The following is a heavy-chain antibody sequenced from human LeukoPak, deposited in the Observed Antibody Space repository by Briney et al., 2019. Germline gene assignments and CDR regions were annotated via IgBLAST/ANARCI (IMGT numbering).Heavy chain of an antibody. V-gene: IGHV4-59*01. CDR1: GGSISSYY. CDR3: ARWTWGNFDY. CDR2: IYYSGST. Sequence: SETLSLTCTVSGGSISSYYWSWIRQPPGKGLEWIGYIYYSGSTNYNPSLKSRVTISVDTSKNQFSLKLSSVTGVDTAVYYCARWTWGNFDYWGQGTLVTVSS. J-gene: IGHJ4*02. D-gene: IGHD3-16*01.